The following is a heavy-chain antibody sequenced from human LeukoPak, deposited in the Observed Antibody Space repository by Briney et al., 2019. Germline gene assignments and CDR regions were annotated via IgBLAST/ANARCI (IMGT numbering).Heavy chain of an antibody. CDR1: GGTFSGYA. CDR3: ARAKGAVAYDRYYYYMDV. D-gene: IGHD3-22*01. Sequence: ASVKVSCKASGGTFSGYAISWVRQAPGQGLEWMGGIIPIFGTANYAQKFQGRVTITADESTSTAYMELSSLRTEDTAEYYCARAKGAVAYDRYYYYMDVWGKGTTVTVSS. CDR2: IIPIFGTA. V-gene: IGHV1-69*13. J-gene: IGHJ6*03.